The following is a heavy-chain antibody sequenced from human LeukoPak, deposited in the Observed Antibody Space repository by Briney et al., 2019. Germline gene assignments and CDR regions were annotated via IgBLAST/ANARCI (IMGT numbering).Heavy chain of an antibody. Sequence: SETLSLTCTVSGGSISSGDYYWSWIRQPPGKGLEWIGYIYYSGSTYYTPSLRGRVTISVDTSKNQFSLNLSSVTAADTAVYFCARGYSLDYWGQGTLVTVSS. CDR2: IYYSGST. J-gene: IGHJ4*02. CDR1: GGSISSGDYY. CDR3: ARGYSLDY. V-gene: IGHV4-30-4*01. D-gene: IGHD5-18*01.